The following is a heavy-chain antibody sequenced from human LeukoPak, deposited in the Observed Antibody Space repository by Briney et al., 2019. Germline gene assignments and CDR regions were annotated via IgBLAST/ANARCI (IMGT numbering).Heavy chain of an antibody. CDR2: ISISSSDI. Sequence: GGSLRLSCAASGFTFSSYSMNWVRQAPGKGLEWVSSISISSSDIYYADSVKGRLTISRDNAKNSLYLQMNSLRAEDTAVYYCVRDNRGYDYVEFDYWGQGTLVTVSS. J-gene: IGHJ4*02. D-gene: IGHD5-12*01. CDR3: VRDNRGYDYVEFDY. V-gene: IGHV3-21*01. CDR1: GFTFSSYS.